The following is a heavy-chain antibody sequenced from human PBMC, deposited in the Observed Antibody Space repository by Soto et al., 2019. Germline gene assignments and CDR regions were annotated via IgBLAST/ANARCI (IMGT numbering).Heavy chain of an antibody. CDR3: TSPWVYNGNYGGPSGFDP. CDR1: GFTFGDYA. CDR2: IRSKAYGGTT. V-gene: IGHV3-49*03. Sequence: GGSLRLSCTASGFTFGDYAMSWFRQAPGKGLEWVGFIRSKAYGGTTEYAASVKGRFTISRDDSKSIAYLQMNSLKTEDTAVFYCTSPWVYNGNYGGPSGFDPGGKETPVTVPS. J-gene: IGHJ5*02. D-gene: IGHD1-7*01.